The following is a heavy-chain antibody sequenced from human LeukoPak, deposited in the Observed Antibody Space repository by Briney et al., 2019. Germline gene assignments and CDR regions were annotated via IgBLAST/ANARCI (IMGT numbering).Heavy chain of an antibody. D-gene: IGHD1-26*01. CDR1: GYIFTSYY. CDR2: INPSGGST. Sequence: ASVKVSCKASGYIFTSYYMHWVRQAPGQGLEWTGIINPSGGSTSYAQKFQGRVTMTEDTSTDTAYMELSSLRSEDTAVYYCATRVGATLYYYYYMDVWGKGTTVTVSS. V-gene: IGHV1-46*01. J-gene: IGHJ6*03. CDR3: ATRVGATLYYYYYMDV.